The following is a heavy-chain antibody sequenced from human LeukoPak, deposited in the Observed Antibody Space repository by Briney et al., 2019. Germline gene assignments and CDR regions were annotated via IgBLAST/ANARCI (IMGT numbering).Heavy chain of an antibody. D-gene: IGHD1-26*01. CDR1: GGSISSSGYY. CDR3: ARHEYSGSYYGLSWFDP. Sequence: PSETLSLTCTVSGGSISSSGYYWGWIRQPPGKGLEWIASIYYSGSTYYNPSHKSRVTISVDTSKNQLSLKLSSLTAADTAVYYCARHEYSGSYYGLSWFDPWGQGTLATVSS. V-gene: IGHV4-39*01. CDR2: IYYSGST. J-gene: IGHJ5*02.